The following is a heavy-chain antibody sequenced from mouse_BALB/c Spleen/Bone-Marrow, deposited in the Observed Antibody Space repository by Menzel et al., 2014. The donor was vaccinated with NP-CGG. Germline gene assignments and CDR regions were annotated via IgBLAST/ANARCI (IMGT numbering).Heavy chain of an antibody. CDR2: IHPNSGNT. CDR3: ARGGHDFSLDY. V-gene: IGHV1S130*01. Sequence: VQLQQSGSVLVRPGASVKLSCKASGYTFTSSWMHWAKQRPGQGLEWIGEIHPNSGNTNYNEKFKGKATLTVDTSSSTAYVDLSSLTSEDSAVYYCARGGHDFSLDYWGQGTSVIVSS. J-gene: IGHJ4*01. D-gene: IGHD2-4*01. CDR1: GYTFTSSW.